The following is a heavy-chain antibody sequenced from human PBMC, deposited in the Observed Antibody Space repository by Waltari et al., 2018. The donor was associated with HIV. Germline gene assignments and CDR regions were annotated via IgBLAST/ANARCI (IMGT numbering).Heavy chain of an antibody. CDR1: GFTVSSNY. V-gene: IGHV3-66*02. Sequence: EVQLVESGGGLVQPGGSLRLSCAASGFTVSSNYMSWVRQAPGKGLEWVSVIYSGGSTYYADSVKGQFTISRDNSKNTLYLQMNSLRAEDTAVYYWARMRVATIGGFDPWGQGTLVTVSS. J-gene: IGHJ5*02. D-gene: IGHD5-12*01. CDR2: IYSGGST. CDR3: ARMRVATIGGFDP.